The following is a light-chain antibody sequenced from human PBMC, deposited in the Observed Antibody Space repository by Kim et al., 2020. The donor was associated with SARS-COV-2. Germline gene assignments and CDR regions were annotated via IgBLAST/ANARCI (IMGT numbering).Light chain of an antibody. CDR3: HQRRDWPLT. J-gene: IGKJ4*01. CDR1: QNVGTS. CDR2: EAS. V-gene: IGKV3-11*01. Sequence: EIVLTQSPATLSLFPGERASLSCRASQNVGTSLVWYQQKVGQAPRLLIYEASKRATDIPAKFSGSGSGTDFTLTISSLESEDFAVYYCHQRRDWPLTFGGGTKVDIK.